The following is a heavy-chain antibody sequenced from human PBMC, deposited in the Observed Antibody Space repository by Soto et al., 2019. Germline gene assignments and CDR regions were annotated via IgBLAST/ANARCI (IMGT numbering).Heavy chain of an antibody. Sequence: QITLKESGPTVVKPTQTLTLTCTISFFSLDTSGVGVGWIRQPPGKALEWLALIYWDEDKRYNPSLTSRLTISKHTSKNQVVLTMTNMDPVDTATYYCSRSPREYSGYLLGAYFYYWGQGTQVTVSS. CDR2: IYWDEDK. CDR3: SRSPREYSGYLLGAYFYY. J-gene: IGHJ4*02. CDR1: FFSLDTSGVG. V-gene: IGHV2-5*02. D-gene: IGHD5-12*01.